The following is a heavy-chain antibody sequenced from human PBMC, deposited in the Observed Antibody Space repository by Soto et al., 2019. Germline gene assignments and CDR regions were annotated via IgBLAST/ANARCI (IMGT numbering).Heavy chain of an antibody. D-gene: IGHD6-13*01. V-gene: IGHV4-4*02. Sequence: SETLSLTCAVSGDSISSDKWWSWVRQPPGKGLEWIGEVYHSGNTNYNPSLKSRVIISVDKPKNQFSLKLSSVTDADTAMYYCARGERQQQRDYWGQGTLVTVS. CDR3: ARGERQQQRDY. J-gene: IGHJ4*02. CDR2: VYHSGNT. CDR1: GDSISSDKW.